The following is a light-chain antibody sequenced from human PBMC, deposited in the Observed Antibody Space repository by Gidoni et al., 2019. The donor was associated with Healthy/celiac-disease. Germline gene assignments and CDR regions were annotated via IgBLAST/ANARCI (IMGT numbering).Light chain of an antibody. J-gene: IGLJ2*01. V-gene: IGLV3-1*01. CDR1: KLGDKY. CDR3: QAWDSSTAV. CDR2: QDS. Sequence: SYELTQPPSVSVSPGQTASITCPGDKLGDKYACWYQQKTAQSPVLIIYQDSKRPSGIPDRFSGSNSGNTATLTISGTQAMDEADYYCQAWDSSTAVFGGGTKLTVL.